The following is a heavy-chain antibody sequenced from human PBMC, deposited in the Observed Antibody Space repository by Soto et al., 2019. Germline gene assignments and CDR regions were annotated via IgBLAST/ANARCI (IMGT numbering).Heavy chain of an antibody. CDR1: GGSISSGGFS. Sequence: SETLSLTCAVSGGSISSGGFSWSWLRQPPGKGLEWIGEINHSGGTNYNPSLKSRVTISVDTSKNQFSLKLSSVTAADTAVYYCAKGKHPDYWGQGTLVTVSS. CDR2: INHSGGT. J-gene: IGHJ4*02. CDR3: AKGKHPDY. V-gene: IGHV4-34*01.